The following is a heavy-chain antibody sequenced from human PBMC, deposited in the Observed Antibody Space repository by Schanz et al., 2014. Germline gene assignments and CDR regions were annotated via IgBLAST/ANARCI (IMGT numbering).Heavy chain of an antibody. CDR2: LTGSGTTT. V-gene: IGHV3-48*04. Sequence: EVQLVESGGGLIQPGGSLRLSCAASGFTFSSYNMNWVRQAPGKGLEWVSALTGSGTTTYYADSVKGRFTISRDNAKNTLFLQMSSLRAEDTAVYYCARDGDFDYWGQGTLVTVSS. CDR3: ARDGDFDY. J-gene: IGHJ4*02. CDR1: GFTFSSYN.